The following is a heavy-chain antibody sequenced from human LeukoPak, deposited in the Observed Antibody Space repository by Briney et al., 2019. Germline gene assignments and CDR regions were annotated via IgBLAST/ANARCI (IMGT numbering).Heavy chain of an antibody. V-gene: IGHV4-34*01. D-gene: IGHD2-15*01. CDR3: ARDNADIVVVAATGFWFDP. CDR1: GGSFSGYY. CDR2: INHVGST. Sequence: SETLSLTCAVYGGSFSGYYWTWIRQPPGKGLEWIGEINHVGSTKYDPSLKSRATMSVDPSKNQFSLKLSSVTAADTAMYYCARDNADIVVVAATGFWFDPWGQGTLVTVSS. J-gene: IGHJ5*02.